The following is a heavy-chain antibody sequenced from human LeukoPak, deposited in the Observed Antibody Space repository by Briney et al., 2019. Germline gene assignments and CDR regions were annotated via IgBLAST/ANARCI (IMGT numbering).Heavy chain of an antibody. CDR3: ARANFGSGLLGDALDI. CDR1: GYSFTSYW. Sequence: GESLKISCKGSGYSFTSYWIGWVRQMPGKGLEWMGIIYPGDSDTRYSPSFQGQVTISGDKSISIAYLQLNRLKASDTAMYFCARANFGSGLLGDALDIWGQGTMVTVSS. J-gene: IGHJ3*02. CDR2: IYPGDSDT. D-gene: IGHD3-10*01. V-gene: IGHV5-51*01.